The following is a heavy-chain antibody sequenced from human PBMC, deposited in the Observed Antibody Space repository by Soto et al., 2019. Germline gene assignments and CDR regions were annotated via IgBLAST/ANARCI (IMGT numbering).Heavy chain of an antibody. CDR1: GASFVGHY. V-gene: IGHV4-59*08. Sequence: LQGSGQGLVKPWEPWSLNSSSFGASFVGHYGGGAGRPPGKGLGGIGYIYYSGSTNYNPSLKSRVTISVDTSKNHFSLRLTSVTAADTAVYYCARGPYYDLIWNYYYMDVWGKGTTVTVSS. D-gene: IGHD3-16*01. CDR2: IYYSGST. CDR3: ARGPYYDLIWNYYYMDV. J-gene: IGHJ6*03.